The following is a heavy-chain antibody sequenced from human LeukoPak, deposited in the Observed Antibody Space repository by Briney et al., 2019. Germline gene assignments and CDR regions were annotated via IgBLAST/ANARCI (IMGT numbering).Heavy chain of an antibody. V-gene: IGHV3-7*01. D-gene: IGHD2-15*01. CDR3: AIGDYFDY. Sequence: GGSLRLSCAASGFTFSSSWMSWVRQAPGMGLEWVANIKQDGSEKYYVDSVKGRFTISGDNAKNSLYLQMNSLRAEDTAVYYCAIGDYFDYWGQGTLVTVSS. CDR1: GFTFSSSW. CDR2: IKQDGSEK. J-gene: IGHJ4*02.